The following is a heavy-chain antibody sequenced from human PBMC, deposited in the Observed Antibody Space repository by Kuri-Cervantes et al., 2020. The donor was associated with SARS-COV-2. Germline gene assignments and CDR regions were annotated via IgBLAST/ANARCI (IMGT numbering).Heavy chain of an antibody. D-gene: IGHD2-2*01. V-gene: IGHV3-74*01. CDR2: INSGGSST. CDR1: GFTFSSYW. Sequence: GGSLRLSCAVSGFTFSSYWMHWVRQAPGEGLVWVARINSGGSSTSYADSVKGRFTISRDSSKNTLYLQMNSLRSEDTAVYYCAKDLASYCSSTSCYAPQDYWAQGALVTVSS. CDR3: AKDLASYCSSTSCYAPQDY. J-gene: IGHJ4*02.